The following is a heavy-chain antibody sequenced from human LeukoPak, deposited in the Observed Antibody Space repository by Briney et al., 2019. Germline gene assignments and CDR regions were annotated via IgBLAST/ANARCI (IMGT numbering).Heavy chain of an antibody. J-gene: IGHJ6*04. D-gene: IGHD3-10*01. CDR3: ATHYGSGSYSGRGYYGMDV. CDR1: GYTFTGYY. V-gene: IGHV1-2*04. Sequence: ASVKVSCKASGYTFTGYYMQWVRQAPGQGLEWMGWINPNSGGTNYAQKFQGWVTMTRDTSISTAYMELSRLRSDDTAVYYCATHYGSGSYSGRGYYGMDVWGKGTTVTVSS. CDR2: INPNSGGT.